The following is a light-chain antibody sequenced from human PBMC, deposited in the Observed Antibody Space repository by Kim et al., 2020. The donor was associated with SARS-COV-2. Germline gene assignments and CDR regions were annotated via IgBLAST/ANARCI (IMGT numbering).Light chain of an antibody. CDR3: AKHNDWPHT. CDR2: SAS. J-gene: IGKJ2*01. Sequence: EIVMTQSPATLSVSPGGRATLSCRASQSVSDKLSWYQQKPGRAPTLLIYSASTRAAGVPAGFSGSGSGTDFTLTINNLQSEDFAVYYCAKHNDWPHTFGQGTKLEI. V-gene: IGKV3-15*01. CDR1: QSVSDK.